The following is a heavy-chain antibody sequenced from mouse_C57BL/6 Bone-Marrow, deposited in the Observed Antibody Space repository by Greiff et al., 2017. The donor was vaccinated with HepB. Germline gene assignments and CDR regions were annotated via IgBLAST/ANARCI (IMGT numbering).Heavy chain of an antibody. CDR2: ISSGSSTI. Sequence: EVKLVESGGGLVKPGGSLKLSCAASGFTFSDYGMHWVRQAPEKGLEWVAYISSGSSTIYYADTVKGRFTISRDNAKNTLFLQMTSLRSEDTAMYYCARTQALDYWGQGTTLTVSS. D-gene: IGHD3-2*02. V-gene: IGHV5-17*01. J-gene: IGHJ2*01. CDR3: ARTQALDY. CDR1: GFTFSDYG.